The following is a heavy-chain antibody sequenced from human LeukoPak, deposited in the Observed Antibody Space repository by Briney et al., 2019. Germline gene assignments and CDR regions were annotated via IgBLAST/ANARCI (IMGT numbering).Heavy chain of an antibody. CDR2: IYYSGST. V-gene: IGHV4-59*01. D-gene: IGHD4-23*01. CDR3: ARRLRWTTGFDY. Sequence: TSETLSLTCTVSGGSISSYYWSWIRQPPGKGLEWIGYIYYSGSTNYNPSLKSRVTISVDTSKNQFSLKLSSVTAADTAVYYCARRLRWTTGFDYWGQGTLVTVSS. CDR1: GGSISSYY. J-gene: IGHJ4*02.